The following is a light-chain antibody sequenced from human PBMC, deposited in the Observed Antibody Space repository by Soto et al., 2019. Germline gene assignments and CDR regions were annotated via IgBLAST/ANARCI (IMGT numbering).Light chain of an antibody. CDR2: EVS. Sequence: QAVVTQPASVSGSPGQSITISCTGTSSDVGGYNYVSWYQQHPGKAPKLMIYEVSNRPSGVSNLFSGSKSGNTASLTISGLQAEDEADYYCSSYTSSSTLVFGGGTKLTVL. CDR1: SSDVGGYNY. V-gene: IGLV2-14*01. J-gene: IGLJ2*01. CDR3: SSYTSSSTLV.